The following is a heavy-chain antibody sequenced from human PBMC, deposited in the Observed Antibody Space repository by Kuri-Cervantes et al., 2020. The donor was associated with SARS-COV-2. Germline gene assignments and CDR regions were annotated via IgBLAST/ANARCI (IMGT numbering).Heavy chain of an antibody. J-gene: IGHJ4*02. D-gene: IGHD1/OR15-1a*01. CDR2: ISAYNGNT. CDR1: GYTFTSYG. Sequence: ASVKVSCKASGYTFTSYGISWVRQAPGQGLEWMGWISAYNGNTNYAQKLQGRVTMTTDTSTSTAYMELRSLRSDDTAVYYCARDRRRQGTRAGLDYWGQGTLVTVSS. V-gene: IGHV1-18*01. CDR3: ARDRRRQGTRAGLDY.